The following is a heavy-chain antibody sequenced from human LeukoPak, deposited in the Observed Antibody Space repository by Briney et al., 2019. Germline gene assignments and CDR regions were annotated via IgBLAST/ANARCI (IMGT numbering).Heavy chain of an antibody. V-gene: IGHV3-23*01. Sequence: GGSLRLSCAASGFTFSSYAMSWVRQAPGKGLEWVSAISGSGGSTYYADSVKGRFTISRDNSKNTLYLQMNSLRAEDTAVYYCARDSVRYYYDSSGYYSDWGQGTLVTVSS. J-gene: IGHJ4*02. CDR1: GFTFSSYA. CDR2: ISGSGGST. D-gene: IGHD3-22*01. CDR3: ARDSVRYYYDSSGYYSD.